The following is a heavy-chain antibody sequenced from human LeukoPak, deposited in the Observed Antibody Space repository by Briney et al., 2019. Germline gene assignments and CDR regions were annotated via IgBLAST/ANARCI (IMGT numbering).Heavy chain of an antibody. CDR3: ARGSCSGGSCSGWFDP. CDR2: IFYTGNI. J-gene: IGHJ5*02. D-gene: IGHD2-15*01. Sequence: SETLSLTCTVSGYSISNGYYWGWIRQPPGKGLEWIGYIFYTGNINYNPSLKRRATISVDMSKTQFSLKLTSVTAAATAVYYCARGSCSGGSCSGWFDPWGQRTLVTVSS. CDR1: GYSISNGYY. V-gene: IGHV4-38-2*02.